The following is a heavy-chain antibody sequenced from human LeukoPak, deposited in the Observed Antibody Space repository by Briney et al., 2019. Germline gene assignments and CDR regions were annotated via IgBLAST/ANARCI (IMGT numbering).Heavy chain of an antibody. CDR2: IYHSGST. Sequence: SETLSLTCTVSGYSISSGYDWGWIRQPPGKGLEWIGSIYHSGSTYYNPSLKSRVTISVDTSKNQFSLKLSSVTAADTAVYYCARDRQNYYDSSGHKDYWGQGTLVTVSS. D-gene: IGHD3-22*01. CDR1: GYSISSGYD. CDR3: ARDRQNYYDSSGHKDY. J-gene: IGHJ4*02. V-gene: IGHV4-38-2*02.